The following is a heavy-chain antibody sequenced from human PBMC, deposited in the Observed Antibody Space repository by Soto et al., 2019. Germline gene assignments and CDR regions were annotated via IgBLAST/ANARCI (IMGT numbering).Heavy chain of an antibody. V-gene: IGHV1-69*01. Sequence: QVQLVQSGAEVKKPRSSVKVSCKASGGTFSSYAISWVRQAPGQGLEWMGGIIPIFGTANYAQKFQGRVTITADESTSTAYMELSSLRSEDTAVYYCARVAGAYCGGDCWYGMDVWGQGTTVTVSS. CDR1: GGTFSSYA. CDR3: ARVAGAYCGGDCWYGMDV. CDR2: IIPIFGTA. J-gene: IGHJ6*02. D-gene: IGHD2-21*02.